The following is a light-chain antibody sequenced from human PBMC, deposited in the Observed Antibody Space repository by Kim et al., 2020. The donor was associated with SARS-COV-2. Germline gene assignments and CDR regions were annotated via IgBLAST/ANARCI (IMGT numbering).Light chain of an antibody. J-gene: IGKJ1*01. CDR3: QHYNAYPWT. Sequence: DIHMTQSPATLSAVVGDRVTITCRASQSISTWVAWYQQKPGKVPNLLIYKASILENGVPSRFRGSASGTEFTLTISSLQPDDFGTYYCQHYNAYPWTFGQGTKVDIK. V-gene: IGKV1-5*03. CDR1: QSISTW. CDR2: KAS.